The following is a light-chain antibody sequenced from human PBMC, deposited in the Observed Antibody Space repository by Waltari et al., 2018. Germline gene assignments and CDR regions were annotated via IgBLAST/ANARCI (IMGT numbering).Light chain of an antibody. CDR3: QQHDNLPPA. V-gene: IGKV1-5*01. Sequence: DIQMIQSPSTLSASVGDRVTITCRASQNITRGLAWYQQKPGKAPKLRMYDVSTLESGVPSRFSGRGSGTEFTLTISSLQPDDFAVYYCQQHDNLPPAFGQGTRLEIK. J-gene: IGKJ5*01. CDR1: QNITRG. CDR2: DVS.